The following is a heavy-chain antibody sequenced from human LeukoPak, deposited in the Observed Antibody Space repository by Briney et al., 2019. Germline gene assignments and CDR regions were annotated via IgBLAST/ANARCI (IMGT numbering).Heavy chain of an antibody. Sequence: SETLSLTCAVSGGSISSSNWWSWVRQPPGKGLEWTGEIYHSGSTNYNPSLKSRVTISVDKSKNQFSLKLSSVTAADTAVYYCAREDYYGSGSYLYWGQGTLVTVSS. CDR1: GGSISSSNW. CDR3: AREDYYGSGSYLY. D-gene: IGHD3-10*01. V-gene: IGHV4-4*02. J-gene: IGHJ4*02. CDR2: IYHSGST.